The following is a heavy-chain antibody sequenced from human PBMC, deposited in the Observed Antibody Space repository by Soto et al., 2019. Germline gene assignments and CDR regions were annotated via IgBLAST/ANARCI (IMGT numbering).Heavy chain of an antibody. CDR1: GGTFSSYA. D-gene: IGHD6-13*01. V-gene: IGHV1-69*01. Sequence: QVQLVQSGAEVKKPGSSVKVSCKASGGTFSSYAISWVRQAPGQGLEWMGGIIPIFGTANYAQKFQGRVTITADESKSTAYMALRRLRSEDTAVYYCARAGEYSSSWYNWFDPWGQGTLVPVSS. J-gene: IGHJ5*02. CDR3: ARAGEYSSSWYNWFDP. CDR2: IIPIFGTA.